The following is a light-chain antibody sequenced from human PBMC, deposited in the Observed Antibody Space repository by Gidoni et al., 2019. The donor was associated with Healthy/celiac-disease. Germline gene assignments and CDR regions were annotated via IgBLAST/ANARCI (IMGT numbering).Light chain of an antibody. Sequence: ELVLTQSTATLSLSPGERATLSCRASQSVSSYLAWYQQKPGQAPRLLIYDASNRATGIPARFSGSGSGTDFTLTISSLEPEGFAVYYCQQRSNWPPGYSFGQGTKLEIK. CDR3: QQRSNWPPGYS. J-gene: IGKJ2*03. V-gene: IGKV3-11*01. CDR2: DAS. CDR1: QSVSSY.